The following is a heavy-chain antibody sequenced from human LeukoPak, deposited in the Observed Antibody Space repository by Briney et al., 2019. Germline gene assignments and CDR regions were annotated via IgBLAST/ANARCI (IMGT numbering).Heavy chain of an antibody. J-gene: IGHJ3*02. CDR2: IYYSGST. V-gene: IGHV4-59*01. Sequence: PSETLSRTCTVSGGSISSYYWSWIRQPPGKGLEWIGYIYYSGSTNYNPSLKSRVTISVDTSKNQFSLKLSSVTAADTAVYYCARAGVTMTDDAFDIWGQGTMVTVSS. CDR1: GGSISSYY. D-gene: IGHD3-22*01. CDR3: ARAGVTMTDDAFDI.